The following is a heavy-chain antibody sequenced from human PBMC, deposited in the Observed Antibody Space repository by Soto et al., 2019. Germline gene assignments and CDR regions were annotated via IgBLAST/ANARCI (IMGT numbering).Heavy chain of an antibody. CDR3: AREGYDSKWSIDY. D-gene: IGHD3-22*01. CDR1: GGSISSGGYS. Sequence: QLQLQESGSGLVKPSQTLSLTCAVSGGSISSGGYSWSWIRQPPGKGLEWIGYIYHSGSTYYNPSLKSGVTRTVARSKYHFSLKLSSVTAADMAVYYFAREGYDSKWSIDYWGQGTLVTVSS. V-gene: IGHV4-30-2*01. J-gene: IGHJ4*02. CDR2: IYHSGST.